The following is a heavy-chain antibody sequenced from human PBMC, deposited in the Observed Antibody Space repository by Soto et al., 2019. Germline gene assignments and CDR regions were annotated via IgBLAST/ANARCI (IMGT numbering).Heavy chain of an antibody. CDR3: ARDSSRLREGKAARSYYFDY. CDR1: GYTFTSYY. J-gene: IGHJ4*02. CDR2: INPSGGST. D-gene: IGHD6-6*01. Sequence: GAXVKVSCKASGYTFTSYYMHWVRQAPGQGLEWMGIINPSGGSTSYAQKFQGRVTMTRDTSTSTVYMELSSLRSEDTAVYYCARDSSRLREGKAARSYYFDYWGQGTLVTVSS. V-gene: IGHV1-46*01.